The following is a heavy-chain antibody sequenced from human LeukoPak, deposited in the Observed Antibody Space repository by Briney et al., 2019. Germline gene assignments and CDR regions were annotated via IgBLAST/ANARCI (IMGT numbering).Heavy chain of an antibody. D-gene: IGHD3-9*01. Sequence: SVKVSCKASGYTFTSYDISWVRQAPGQGLEWMGGIIPIFGTANYAQKFQGRVTITADKSTSTAYMELSSLRSEDTAVYYCARVLRYFDWSGWFDPWGQGTLVTVSS. J-gene: IGHJ5*02. CDR2: IIPIFGTA. CDR3: ARVLRYFDWSGWFDP. V-gene: IGHV1-69*06. CDR1: GYTFTSYD.